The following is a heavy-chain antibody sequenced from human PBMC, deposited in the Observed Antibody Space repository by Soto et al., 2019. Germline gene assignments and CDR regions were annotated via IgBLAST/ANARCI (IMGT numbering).Heavy chain of an antibody. CDR1: GGSINGYY. Sequence: QERLQESGPGLVKPSETLSLTCSVSGGSINGYYWNWIRQPPGKGLEWIGDVYFSGSTHYNPSLEARLTISVDTSKKRISLKLRSVTAADTAVYYCAMKEAEPGTTCDSWGQGTLVSVSS. J-gene: IGHJ5*02. CDR2: VYFSGST. V-gene: IGHV4-59*01. D-gene: IGHD2-21*01. CDR3: AMKEAEPGTTCDS.